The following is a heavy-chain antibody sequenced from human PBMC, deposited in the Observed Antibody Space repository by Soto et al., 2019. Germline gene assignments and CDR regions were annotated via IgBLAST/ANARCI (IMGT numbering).Heavy chain of an antibody. V-gene: IGHV4-39*01. Sequence: SETLSLTCSVSGGSINNTNYSWGWIRQPTGKGLEWIGMIYYNGRTYYSASLKSRVTISVDPSKNQISLKVTSVTAADRAVYYCVRSGSRGHLRGWFDPWGQGSLVTVSS. CDR1: GGSINNTNYS. CDR2: IYYNGRT. CDR3: VRSGSRGHLRGWFDP. J-gene: IGHJ5*01. D-gene: IGHD3-10*01.